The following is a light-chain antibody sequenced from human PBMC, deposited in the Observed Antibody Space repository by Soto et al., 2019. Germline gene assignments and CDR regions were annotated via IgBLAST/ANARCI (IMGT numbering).Light chain of an antibody. CDR2: SNN. V-gene: IGLV1-47*02. J-gene: IGLJ3*02. CDR3: AAWDDSRRGV. CDR1: SSNIGRNL. Sequence: QAVVTQPPSASGTPGQKVTIFCSGSSSNIGRNLVSWYQQLPGTAPKLLIYSNNQRPSGVPDRFSGSKSGTSASLAISGLRSEDEADYYCAAWDDSRRGVFGGGTKVTVL.